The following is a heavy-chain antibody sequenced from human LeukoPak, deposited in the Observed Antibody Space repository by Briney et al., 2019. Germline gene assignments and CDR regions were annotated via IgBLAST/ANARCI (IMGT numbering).Heavy chain of an antibody. Sequence: SETLSLTCTVSGGSISSYYWSWIRQPPRKGLEWIGYIYYSGSTNYNPSLKSRVTISVDTSKNQFSLKLSSVTAADTAVYYCARAGWDLYVDYWGQGTLVTVSS. V-gene: IGHV4-59*01. CDR2: IYYSGST. D-gene: IGHD1-26*01. CDR1: GGSISSYY. CDR3: ARAGWDLYVDY. J-gene: IGHJ4*02.